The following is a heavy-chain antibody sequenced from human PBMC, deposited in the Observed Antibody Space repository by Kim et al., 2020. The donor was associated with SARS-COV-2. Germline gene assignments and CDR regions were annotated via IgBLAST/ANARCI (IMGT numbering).Heavy chain of an antibody. Sequence: SVKGRFTISRDNAKNTLYLQMNSLRAEDTAVYYCARGDHIRVMGGLGPRYWGQGTLVTVSS. D-gene: IGHD3-16*01. V-gene: IGHV3-74*01. CDR3: ARGDHIRVMGGLGPRY. J-gene: IGHJ4*02.